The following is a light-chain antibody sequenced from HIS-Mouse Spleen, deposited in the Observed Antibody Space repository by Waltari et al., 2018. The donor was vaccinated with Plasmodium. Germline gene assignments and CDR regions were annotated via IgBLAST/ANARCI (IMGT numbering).Light chain of an antibody. CDR3: YSTDSSGNHRV. CDR1: ALPKNY. J-gene: IGLJ3*02. V-gene: IGLV3-10*01. Sequence: SYELTQPPSVSVSPGQTARITCSGDALPKNYAYWYKQKSGKAPELVIYEDSKRPAGIPERFSGSSSGTMATLTISGAQVEDEADYYCYSTDSSGNHRVFGGGTKLTVL. CDR2: EDS.